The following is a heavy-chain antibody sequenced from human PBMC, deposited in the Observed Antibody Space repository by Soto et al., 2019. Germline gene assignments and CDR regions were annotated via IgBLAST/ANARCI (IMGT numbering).Heavy chain of an antibody. CDR2: INSDGSST. CDR1: GFTFSSYW. V-gene: IGHV3-74*01. D-gene: IGHD3-10*01. J-gene: IGHJ6*03. Sequence: GGSLRLSCAASGFTFSSYWMHWVRQAPGKGLVWVSRINSDGSSTSYADSVKGRFTISRDNAKNTLYLQMNSLRAEDTAVYYCARGLLWFGELSSYLYYYYMDVWGKGTTVTVSS. CDR3: ARGLLWFGELSSYLYYYYMDV.